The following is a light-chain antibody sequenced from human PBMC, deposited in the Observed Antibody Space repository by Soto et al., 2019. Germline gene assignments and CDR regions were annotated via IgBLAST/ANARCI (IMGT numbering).Light chain of an antibody. J-gene: IGKJ2*01. CDR3: QQYGSSPYT. CDR1: QSVSSRS. Sequence: EIVLTQSPATLSLSPGERATLSCRARQSVSSRSLAWYQQTPGQAPRLLMYGASSRATGIPDRFSGTGSGTDFSLAVSRLEPEDFAVYYCQQYGSSPYTFGLGTKLEIK. CDR2: GAS. V-gene: IGKV3-20*01.